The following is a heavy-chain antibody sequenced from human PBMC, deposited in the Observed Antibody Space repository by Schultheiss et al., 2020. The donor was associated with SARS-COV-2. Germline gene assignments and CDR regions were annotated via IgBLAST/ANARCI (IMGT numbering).Heavy chain of an antibody. J-gene: IGHJ4*02. CDR3: AKDRGYYDSSGCLNY. D-gene: IGHD3-22*01. Sequence: GGSLRLSCAASGFTFSSYAMHWVRQAPGKGLEWVAVISYDGSNKYYADSVKGRFTISRDNSKNTLYLQMNSLRAEDTAVYYCAKDRGYYDSSGCLNYWGQGTLVTVSS. CDR1: GFTFSSYA. CDR2: ISYDGSNK. V-gene: IGHV3-30-3*01.